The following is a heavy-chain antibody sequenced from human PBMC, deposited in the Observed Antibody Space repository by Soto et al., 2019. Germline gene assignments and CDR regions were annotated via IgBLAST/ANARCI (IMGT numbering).Heavy chain of an antibody. CDR1: GSSVSSDY. D-gene: IGHD2-2*01. Sequence: QVQLQESGPGLVKPSETLSLTCTVSGSSVSSDYWSWIRQPPGKGLEWICYISNSGSTNYNPSLRSRVTISVDTSKYQFSLTMTSVTAADTAVYYCARETPYCTSTSCSASYYYGMDVWGQGTTVTVSS. J-gene: IGHJ6*02. V-gene: IGHV4-59*02. CDR3: ARETPYCTSTSCSASYYYGMDV. CDR2: ISNSGST.